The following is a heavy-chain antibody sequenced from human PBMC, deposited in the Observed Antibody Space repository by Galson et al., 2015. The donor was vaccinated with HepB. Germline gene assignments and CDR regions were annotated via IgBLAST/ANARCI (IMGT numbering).Heavy chain of an antibody. Sequence: SVKVSCKASGYTFTSHGIIWVRQAPGQGLEWMGWISTYTGKPMYAQGFTGRFVFSSDTSVSTAYLQITSLKAEDTAVYYCARTPYWYFDLWGRGTLVTVSS. CDR1: GYTFTSHG. V-gene: IGHV7-4-1*02. CDR3: ARTPYWYFDL. J-gene: IGHJ2*01. CDR2: ISTYTGKP.